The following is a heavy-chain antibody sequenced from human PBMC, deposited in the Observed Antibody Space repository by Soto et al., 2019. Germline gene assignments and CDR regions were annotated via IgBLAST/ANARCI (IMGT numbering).Heavy chain of an antibody. CDR2: IRSKGHNYAT. V-gene: IGHV3-73*01. CDR3: TRDLFSYDYSAILWSDP. CDR1: GFAFSGSA. J-gene: IGHJ5*02. D-gene: IGHD3-16*01. Sequence: CAASGFAFSGSAMYWVRQASGKGPEWVGRIRSKGHNYATEYAASVKGRFTISRDDSKNTAYLQMNSLQTEDTAVYYCTRDLFSYDYSAILWSDPWGQAIMVTVST.